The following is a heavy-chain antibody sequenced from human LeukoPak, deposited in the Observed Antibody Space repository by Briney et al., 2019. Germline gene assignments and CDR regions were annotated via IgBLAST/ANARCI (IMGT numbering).Heavy chain of an antibody. D-gene: IGHD2-2*01. V-gene: IGHV4-38-2*02. CDR3: ARRDSAAMIRY. Sequence: PSETLSLTCTVSGYSISSGYYWGWIRQPPGKGLGWMGIIYDSGSTYYNPSLKSRVTISVDTSKNQFSMKLSSVTAADTAVYYCARRDSAAMIRYWGQGTLVTVSS. CDR2: IYDSGST. J-gene: IGHJ4*02. CDR1: GYSISSGYY.